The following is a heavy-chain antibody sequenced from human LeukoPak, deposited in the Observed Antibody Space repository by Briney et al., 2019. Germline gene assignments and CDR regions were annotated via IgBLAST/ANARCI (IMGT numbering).Heavy chain of an antibody. D-gene: IGHD6-13*01. J-gene: IGHJ4*02. V-gene: IGHV4-38-2*01. Sequence: SETLSLTCAVSGYSISSGYYWGWIRQPPGKGLEWIGSIYHSGSTSYNPSLKSRVTISVDTSKNQFSLKLSSVTAADTAVYYCARLGSSYRLIDYWGQGTLVTVSS. CDR2: IYHSGST. CDR1: GYSISSGYY. CDR3: ARLGSSYRLIDY.